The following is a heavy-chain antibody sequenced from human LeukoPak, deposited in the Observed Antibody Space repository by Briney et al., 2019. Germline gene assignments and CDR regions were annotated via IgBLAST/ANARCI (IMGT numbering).Heavy chain of an antibody. D-gene: IGHD1-26*01. V-gene: IGHV1-2*06. CDR3: AGGGGSYGDV. CDR2: FDPYSGGA. CDR1: GYTFTGYY. Sequence: ASVKVSCKASGYTFTGYYMHWVRQAPGQGLEWMGRFDPYSGGASYALKFEGRVTVTRDPSISTDYMELSRLRPDDTAVYYCAGGGGSYGDVWGQGTAVIVSS. J-gene: IGHJ3*01.